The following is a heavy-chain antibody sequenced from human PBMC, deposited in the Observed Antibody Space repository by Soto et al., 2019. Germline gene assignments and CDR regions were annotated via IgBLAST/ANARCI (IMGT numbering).Heavy chain of an antibody. Sequence: GGSLRLSCAASGFTFSSYGMHWVRQAPGKGLEWVAVIWYDGSNKYYADSVKGRFTISRDNSKNTLYLQMNSLRAEDTAVYYCARDGRVFEQLAYYGMDVWGQGTTVTVSS. CDR1: GFTFSSYG. CDR2: IWYDGSNK. J-gene: IGHJ6*02. V-gene: IGHV3-33*01. D-gene: IGHD6-6*01. CDR3: ARDGRVFEQLAYYGMDV.